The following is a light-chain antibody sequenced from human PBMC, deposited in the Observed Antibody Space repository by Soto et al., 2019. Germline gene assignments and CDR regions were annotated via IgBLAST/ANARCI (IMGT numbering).Light chain of an antibody. CDR3: QQYSQWPLT. CDR1: QSVTSN. CDR2: GVS. J-gene: IGKJ4*01. V-gene: IGKV3-15*01. Sequence: EIVMTQSPATLSVSPGERATLSCRASQSVTSNLAWYQQKPGQAPRLLMYGVSTRATGIPARFGGSGSATEFTRTISSLQSEDFAVYYCQQYSQWPLTFGGGTKVEIK.